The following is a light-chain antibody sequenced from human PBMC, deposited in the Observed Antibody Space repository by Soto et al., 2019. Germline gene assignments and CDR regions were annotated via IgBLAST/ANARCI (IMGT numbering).Light chain of an antibody. CDR1: QSVGDY. J-gene: IGKJ5*01. CDR2: DAS. Sequence: IVLTQAPATLAVSPVERATGSCRASQSVGDYLAWYQQKTGQAPRLLIYDASNRAAGVPYRFRGSGSGTDFTLTISSVEPEDFGVYYCQQRSDWPPITFGQGTRLEIK. CDR3: QQRSDWPPIT. V-gene: IGKV3-11*01.